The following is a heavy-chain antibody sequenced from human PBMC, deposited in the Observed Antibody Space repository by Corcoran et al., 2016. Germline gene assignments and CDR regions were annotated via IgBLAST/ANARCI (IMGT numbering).Heavy chain of an antibody. CDR3: ASSRGYYDDSSGYALDY. Sequence: QVQLVQSGAEVKKPGASVKVSCKASGYTFTGYYMHWVRQAPGQGLEWMGWINPNSGGTNYAQKFQGWVTMTRDTSISTAYMELSRLRSDDTAVYYCASSRGYYDDSSGYALDYWGQGTLVTVSS. D-gene: IGHD3-22*01. V-gene: IGHV1-2*04. J-gene: IGHJ4*02. CDR1: GYTFTGYY. CDR2: INPNSGGT.